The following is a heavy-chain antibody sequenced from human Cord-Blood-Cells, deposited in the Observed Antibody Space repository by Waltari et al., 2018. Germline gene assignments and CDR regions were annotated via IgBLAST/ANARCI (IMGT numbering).Heavy chain of an antibody. Sequence: EVQLLESGGGLVQPGGSLRLSCAASGFTFSSYAMSWVRQAPGKGLEWVSAMRGRGGSTYYADSVKGRFTISRDNSKNTLYLQMNSLRAEDTAVYYCAKDQGKIAAAGAEYFQHWGQGTLVTVSS. J-gene: IGHJ1*01. CDR2: MRGRGGST. CDR1: GFTFSSYA. D-gene: IGHD6-13*01. CDR3: AKDQGKIAAAGAEYFQH. V-gene: IGHV3-23*01.